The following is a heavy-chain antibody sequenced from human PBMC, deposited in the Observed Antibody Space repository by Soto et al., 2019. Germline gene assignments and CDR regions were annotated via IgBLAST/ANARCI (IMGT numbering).Heavy chain of an antibody. V-gene: IGHV2-5*02. CDR1: GFSLSTSGVG. D-gene: IGHD2-15*01. CDR2: IYWDDVQ. J-gene: IGHJ4*02. CDR3: AHSPCSGGTCYFFDY. Sequence: QITLRESGTTLVKPTQTLTLTCTISGFSLSTSGVGVGWIRQPPGKSLEWLALIYWDDVQRYSPSLKTRLTITKDTPRSQVDLTMSNMDPVDTATYYCAHSPCSGGTCYFFDYWGQGTLVTVSS.